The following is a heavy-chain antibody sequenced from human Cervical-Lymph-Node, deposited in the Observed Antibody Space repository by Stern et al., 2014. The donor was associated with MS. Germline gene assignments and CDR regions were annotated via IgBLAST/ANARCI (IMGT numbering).Heavy chain of an antibody. J-gene: IGHJ2*01. CDR1: GGSVSSTNW. D-gene: IGHD2/OR15-2a*01. CDR2: IYHSGAS. CDR3: ARERQQYCNSEGCSYWYFDL. V-gene: IGHV4-4*02. Sequence: QVQLQESGPGLVKPSGTLSLTCAVSGGSVSSTNWWSWVRQSPGKGLEWIGNIYHSGASNYRPSLRSRFSISLANPKNHLSLHLTSVTAADTAVYYCARERQQYCNSEGCSYWYFDLWGRGTLVTVSS.